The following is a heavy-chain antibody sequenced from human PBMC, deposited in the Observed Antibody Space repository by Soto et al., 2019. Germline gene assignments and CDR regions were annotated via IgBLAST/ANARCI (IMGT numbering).Heavy chain of an antibody. CDR1: GYRFTSYW. CDR2: IYPGDSDT. J-gene: IGHJ6*02. Sequence: ESLQISCKGSGYRFTSYWIGWVRQMPGKGLEWMGIIYPGDSDTRYSPSFQGQVTISADKSISTAYLQWSSLKASDTAMYYCARHLSDSSGYYYYYYGMDVWGQGTTVTVSS. V-gene: IGHV5-51*01. CDR3: ARHLSDSSGYYYYYYGMDV. D-gene: IGHD3-22*01.